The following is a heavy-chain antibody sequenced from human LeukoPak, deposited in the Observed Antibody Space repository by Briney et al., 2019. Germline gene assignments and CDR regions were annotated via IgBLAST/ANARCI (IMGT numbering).Heavy chain of an antibody. CDR1: GFTFSSYA. CDR3: ARARYGY. V-gene: IGHV3-30*04. CDR2: ISYDGSNK. J-gene: IGHJ4*02. Sequence: PGRSLRLSCAASGFTFSSYAMHWVRQAPGKGLEWVAVISYDGSNKYYADSVKGRFTISRDNSKNTLYLQMNSLRAEDTAVYYCARARYGYRGQGTLVTVSS. D-gene: IGHD1-14*01.